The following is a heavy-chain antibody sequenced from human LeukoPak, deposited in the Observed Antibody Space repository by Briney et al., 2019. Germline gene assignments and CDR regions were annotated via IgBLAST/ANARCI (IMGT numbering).Heavy chain of an antibody. J-gene: IGHJ5*02. CDR3: ARSDIAAAGKRTCWFDP. Sequence: GASVKVSCKASGYTFTSYDINWVRQATGQGLEWMGWMNPNRGNTGYAQKFQGRVTMNSNTSISTAYMELSSLRSEDTAVYYCARSDIAAAGKRTCWFDPWGQGTLVTVSS. V-gene: IGHV1-8*01. CDR1: GYTFTSYD. CDR2: MNPNRGNT. D-gene: IGHD6-13*01.